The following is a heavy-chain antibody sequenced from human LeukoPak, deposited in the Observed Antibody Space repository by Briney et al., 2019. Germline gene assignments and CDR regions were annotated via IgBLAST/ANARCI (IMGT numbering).Heavy chain of an antibody. CDR1: GYIFTSYG. Sequence: ASVKVSCAASGYIFTSYGFAWVRQAPGQGLEWMGWISAFNGNTNYAQKFQGRVTMTTDTSTSTAYMELRSLTSDDTAMYYCARDPEGVTPLDYWGQGTLVTVSS. CDR3: ARDPEGVTPLDY. V-gene: IGHV1-18*01. J-gene: IGHJ4*02. CDR2: ISAFNGNT. D-gene: IGHD3-10*01.